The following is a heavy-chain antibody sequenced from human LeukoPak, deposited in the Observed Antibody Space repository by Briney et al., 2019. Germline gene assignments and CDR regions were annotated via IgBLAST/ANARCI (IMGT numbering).Heavy chain of an antibody. CDR2: IYYSGGT. CDR1: GGSINNYP. Sequence: SETLSLTCSVSGGSINNYPWSWIRQPPGKGLEWLGYIYYSGGTNYNPSLQSRLTISVDTSKNQFSLKLTSVITADTAVYFCARSAPHNFGYYFDYWGQGTLVTVSS. V-gene: IGHV4-59*01. CDR3: ARSAPHNFGYYFDY. D-gene: IGHD3-3*01. J-gene: IGHJ4*02.